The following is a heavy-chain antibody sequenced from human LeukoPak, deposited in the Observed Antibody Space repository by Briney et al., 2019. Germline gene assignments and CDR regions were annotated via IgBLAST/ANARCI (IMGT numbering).Heavy chain of an antibody. CDR1: GFTFSSYA. Sequence: GGSLRLSCAASGFTFSSYAMSWVRQAPGKGLEWVSAISGGSTYYAYSVKGRFTISRDNSKNTLYLQMNSLRAEDTAVYYCAKDPDSGWFDYWAREPWSPSPQ. D-gene: IGHD5-12*01. J-gene: IGHJ4*02. CDR3: AKDPDSGWFDY. V-gene: IGHV3-23*01. CDR2: ISGGST.